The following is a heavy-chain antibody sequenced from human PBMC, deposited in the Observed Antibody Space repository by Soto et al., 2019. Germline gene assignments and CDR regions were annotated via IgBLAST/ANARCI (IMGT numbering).Heavy chain of an antibody. V-gene: IGHV2-5*01. J-gene: IGHJ4*02. CDR3: AHRTTVTSGIN. CDR1: GFSLTTDGVG. D-gene: IGHD4-4*01. CDR2: IYWNDEE. Sequence: QITLKESGPTLVKPTQTLTLTCTVSGFSLTTDGVGVDWIRQPPGKALEWLGLIYWNDEERYRPSLQSRLTITKDTSRNQVVLTMTNMDPVDTATYYCAHRTTVTSGINWGQGTLVTVSS.